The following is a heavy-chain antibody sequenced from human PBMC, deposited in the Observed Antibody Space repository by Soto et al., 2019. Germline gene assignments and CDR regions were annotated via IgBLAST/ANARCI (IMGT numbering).Heavy chain of an antibody. J-gene: IGHJ4*02. V-gene: IGHV4-30-4*01. Sequence: QVQLQESGPGLVKPSQTLSLTCTVSGGSISSGDYYWSWIRQPPGKGLEWIGYIYYSGSTYYNPSLKSRVTISVDTSKNQFARKLGSVTDADTAVYYCARTNFMPTGGGADYWGQGTLVTVSS. CDR3: ARTNFMPTGGGADY. CDR1: GGSISSGDYY. CDR2: IYYSGST. D-gene: IGHD4-17*01.